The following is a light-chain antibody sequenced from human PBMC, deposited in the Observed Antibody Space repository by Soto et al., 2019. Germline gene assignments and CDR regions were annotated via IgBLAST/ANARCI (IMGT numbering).Light chain of an antibody. J-gene: IGLJ2*01. CDR1: SSDVGKYNL. Sequence: QSVLTQPASVSGAPGQSITISCSGTSSDVGKYNLVSWFQQHPCKAPNLMIYEVTKRPPGVSNRFSGSKSGNTASLTISGLQAEDEADYYCSSYADHFVAFGGGTKLTVL. CDR2: EVT. V-gene: IGLV2-23*02. CDR3: SSYADHFVA.